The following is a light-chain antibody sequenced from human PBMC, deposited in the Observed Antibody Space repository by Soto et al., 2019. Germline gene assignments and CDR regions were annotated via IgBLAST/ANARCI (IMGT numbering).Light chain of an antibody. J-gene: IGKJ1*01. CDR3: QHYYSTPWT. CDR2: WAS. Sequence: DIVMTQSPDSLAVSLGERATINCKSSQSVLYSSNNKNYLAWYQQKPGQPPKLLIYWASARESGVPDRFSGSGSGTDFTLTISSLQAEDVAVYYCQHYYSTPWTFDQGTEVEIK. CDR1: QSVLYSSNNKNY. V-gene: IGKV4-1*01.